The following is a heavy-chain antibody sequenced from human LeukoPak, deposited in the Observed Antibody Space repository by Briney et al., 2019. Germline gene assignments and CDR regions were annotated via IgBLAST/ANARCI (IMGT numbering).Heavy chain of an antibody. J-gene: IGHJ5*02. Sequence: PGGSLRLSCAASGFIFNNYGLIWVRQAPGKGLERVSAISNDGGGTTYADFVKGRFTISRDNSKNTLFLQMNSLRAEDTALYYCAKGSSGYFADLWGQGTLVTVSS. D-gene: IGHD3-22*01. CDR3: AKGSSGYFADL. V-gene: IGHV3-23*01. CDR2: ISNDGGGT. CDR1: GFIFNNYG.